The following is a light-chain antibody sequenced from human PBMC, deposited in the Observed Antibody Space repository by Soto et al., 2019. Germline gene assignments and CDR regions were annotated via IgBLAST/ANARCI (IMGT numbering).Light chain of an antibody. Sequence: QSALTQAASVSGFPGQSITISCTGTSSDVGSYNLVSWYQQYPGKAPKLMIYEGSKRPSGVSNRFSGSKSGNTASLTISGLQAEDEADYYCCSYAVETTLVFGGGTKLTVL. V-gene: IGLV2-23*01. CDR3: CSYAVETTLV. CDR1: SSDVGSYNL. CDR2: EGS. J-gene: IGLJ2*01.